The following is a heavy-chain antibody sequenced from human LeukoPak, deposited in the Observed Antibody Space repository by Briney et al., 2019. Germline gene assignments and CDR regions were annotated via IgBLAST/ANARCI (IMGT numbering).Heavy chain of an antibody. CDR1: GFTFSSYG. CDR3: AKVKYGTTPGYYFDY. V-gene: IGHV3-30*18. CDR2: ISYDGSNK. Sequence: GGSLRLSCAASGFTFSSYGMHWVRQAPGKGLERVAVISYDGSNKYYADSVKGRFTISRDNSKNTLYLQMNSLRAEDTAVYFCAKVKYGTTPGYYFDYWGQGTLVTVSS. D-gene: IGHD1-14*01. J-gene: IGHJ4*02.